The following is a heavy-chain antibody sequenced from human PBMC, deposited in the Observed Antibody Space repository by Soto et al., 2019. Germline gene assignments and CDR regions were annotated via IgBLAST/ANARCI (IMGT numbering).Heavy chain of an antibody. CDR1: GYTLTELS. CDR2: FDPEDGET. Sequence: QVQLVQSGAEVKKPGASVKVSCKVSGYTLTELSMHWVRQAPGKGLEWMGGFDPEDGETIYAQKFQGRVTMTEDTSTDTAYMELSRLRSEDTAVYYCATDRDDSSWYSHWFDPWGQGTLVTVSS. D-gene: IGHD6-13*01. J-gene: IGHJ5*02. CDR3: ATDRDDSSWYSHWFDP. V-gene: IGHV1-24*01.